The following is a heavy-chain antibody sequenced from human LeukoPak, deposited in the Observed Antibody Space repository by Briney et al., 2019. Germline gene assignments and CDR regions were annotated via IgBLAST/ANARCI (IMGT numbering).Heavy chain of an antibody. CDR1: GGSFSGYY. Sequence: SETLSLTCAVYGGSFSGYYWSWIRQPPGKGLEWIGEINHSGSTNYNPSLKSRVTISVDTSKNQFSLKPSSVTAADTAVYYCARVLITSMRWYGFDYWGQGSLVTVSS. D-gene: IGHD6-13*01. V-gene: IGHV4-34*01. CDR2: INHSGST. CDR3: ARVLITSMRWYGFDY. J-gene: IGHJ4*02.